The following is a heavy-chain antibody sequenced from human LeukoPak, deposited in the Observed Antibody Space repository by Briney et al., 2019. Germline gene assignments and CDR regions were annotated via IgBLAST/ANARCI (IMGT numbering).Heavy chain of an antibody. CDR3: ARVGSSGYYYFDY. CDR1: GGSISSYY. D-gene: IGHD3-22*01. Sequence: SETLSLTCTVSGGSISSYYWSWIRQPPGKGLEWIGYIYYSGSTNYNPSLKSRVTISVDTSKNQFSLKLTSVTAADTAVYYCARVGSSGYYYFDYWGQGTLVTASS. V-gene: IGHV4-59*12. J-gene: IGHJ4*02. CDR2: IYYSGST.